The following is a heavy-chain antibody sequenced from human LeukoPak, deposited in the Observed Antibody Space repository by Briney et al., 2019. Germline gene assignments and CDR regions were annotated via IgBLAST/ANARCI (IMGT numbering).Heavy chain of an antibody. CDR2: IYTSGST. CDR1: GGSISSYY. Sequence: PSETLSLTCTVSGGSISSYYWSWIRQPAGKGLEWIGRIYTSGSTNYNPSLKSRVTMSVDTSKNQFSLKLSSVTAADTAVYYCARDLGTAMVLAAFDIWGQGTMVTVSS. V-gene: IGHV4-4*07. D-gene: IGHD5-18*01. J-gene: IGHJ3*02. CDR3: ARDLGTAMVLAAFDI.